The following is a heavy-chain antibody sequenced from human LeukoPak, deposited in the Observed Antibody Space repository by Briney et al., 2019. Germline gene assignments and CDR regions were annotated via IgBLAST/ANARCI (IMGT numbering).Heavy chain of an antibody. Sequence: GGSLRLSCAGSGFTFNNYAMSWVRRAPRKGLEWVSTIMIGGDGKHYADSVKGRFTISRDNAKNSLYLQMNSLRAEDTAVYYCARSGSRGDASDIWGQGTKVTVSS. D-gene: IGHD5-12*01. CDR2: IMIGGDGK. V-gene: IGHV3-23*01. CDR1: GFTFNNYA. CDR3: ARSGSRGDASDI. J-gene: IGHJ3*02.